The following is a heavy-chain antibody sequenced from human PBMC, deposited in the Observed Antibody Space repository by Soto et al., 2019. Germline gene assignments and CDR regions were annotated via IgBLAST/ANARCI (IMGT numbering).Heavy chain of an antibody. CDR1: GFSFNNYW. V-gene: IGHV3-7*05. Sequence: GGSLRLSCAASGFSFNNYWMNWVRQAPGKGLEWVAKMNQDGDEKYYVDSVRGRFTISRDNAKNSLYLQMNSLRAEDTALYYCARDQVVAAYSVSGYFDYWGQGTPVTVSS. CDR2: MNQDGDEK. CDR3: ARDQVVAAYSVSGYFDY. D-gene: IGHD2-15*01. J-gene: IGHJ4*02.